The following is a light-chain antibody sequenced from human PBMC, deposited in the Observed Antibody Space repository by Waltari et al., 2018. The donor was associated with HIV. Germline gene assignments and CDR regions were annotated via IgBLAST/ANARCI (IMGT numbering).Light chain of an antibody. CDR2: WAS. Sequence: DIVMTQSPDSLPVSLGERATINCKSSQSVLSSRDNNNDLAWYQQKPEQPPKLLIYWASTRESGVPHRFSGGGAGTDFTLTISSLQAEQVAVYYCQQFYNTPVTFGQGTRLEIK. CDR3: QQFYNTPVT. J-gene: IGKJ5*01. V-gene: IGKV4-1*01. CDR1: QSVLSSRDNNND.